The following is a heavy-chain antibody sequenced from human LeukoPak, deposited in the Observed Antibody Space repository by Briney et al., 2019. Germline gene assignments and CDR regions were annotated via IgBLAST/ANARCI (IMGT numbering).Heavy chain of an antibody. J-gene: IGHJ4*02. D-gene: IGHD3-10*01. CDR1: GFTFSSYA. CDR2: ISGSGGST. CDR3: AKSARGGFGELLLY. Sequence: GGSLRLSCATSGFTFSSYAMSWVRQAPGKGLEWVSAISGSGGSTYYADSVKGRFTISRDNSKNTLYLQMNSLRAEDTAVYYCAKSARGGFGELLLYWGQGTLVTVSS. V-gene: IGHV3-23*01.